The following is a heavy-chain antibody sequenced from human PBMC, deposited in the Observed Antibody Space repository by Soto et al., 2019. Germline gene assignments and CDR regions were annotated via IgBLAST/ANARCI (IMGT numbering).Heavy chain of an antibody. CDR1: GFNFISYS. CDR2: ISNSGSII. CDR3: VRVYASTSFDI. V-gene: IGHV3-48*02. D-gene: IGHD2-2*01. Sequence: EVQLVESGGNLVQPGGSLRLSCAASGFNFISYSMSWVRQAPGKGLEWVSYISNSGSIIHDAATVKGRFTISRDNAKNSLSFQMNSLRDEDTAVYYCVRVYASTSFDIWGHGTGFTVSS. J-gene: IGHJ3*02.